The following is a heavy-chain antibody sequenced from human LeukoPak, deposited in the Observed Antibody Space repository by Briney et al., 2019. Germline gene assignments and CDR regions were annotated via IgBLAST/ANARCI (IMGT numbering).Heavy chain of an antibody. V-gene: IGHV3-23*01. Sequence: GGSLRLSCAASGFTFSSYSMNWVRQAPGKGLEWVSAISGSGGSTYYADSVKGRFTISRDNSKITLYLQMNSLRAEDTAVYYCAKQAATVTANGDYWGQGTLVTVSS. CDR3: AKQAATVTANGDY. CDR2: ISGSGGST. D-gene: IGHD6-13*01. J-gene: IGHJ4*02. CDR1: GFTFSSYS.